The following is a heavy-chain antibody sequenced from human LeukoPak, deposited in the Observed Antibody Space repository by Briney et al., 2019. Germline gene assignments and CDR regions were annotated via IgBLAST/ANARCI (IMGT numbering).Heavy chain of an antibody. Sequence: PSETLSLTCTVSGDSISSYYWSWIRQPPGKGLEWIGYIYYSGSTNYNPSLKSRVTMSVDTSKNQFSLKLSSVTAADTAVYYCARDQGAGSSYAFDIWGQGTMVTVSS. CDR2: IYYSGST. J-gene: IGHJ3*02. V-gene: IGHV4-59*01. CDR3: ARDQGAGSSYAFDI. D-gene: IGHD2-15*01. CDR1: GDSISSYY.